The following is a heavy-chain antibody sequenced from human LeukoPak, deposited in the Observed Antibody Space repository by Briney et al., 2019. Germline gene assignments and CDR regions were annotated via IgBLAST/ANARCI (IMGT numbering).Heavy chain of an antibody. D-gene: IGHD3-22*01. CDR1: GYTFTSYG. CDR2: ISAYNGNT. CDR3: ARVIYDSSGYYCYDY. V-gene: IGHV1-18*01. J-gene: IGHJ4*02. Sequence: ASVKVSCKASGYTFTSYGISWVRQAPGQGLEWMGWISAYNGNTNYAQKLQGRVTMTTDTSTSTAYMELRSLRSDDEAVYYCARVIYDSSGYYCYDYWGQGTLVTVSS.